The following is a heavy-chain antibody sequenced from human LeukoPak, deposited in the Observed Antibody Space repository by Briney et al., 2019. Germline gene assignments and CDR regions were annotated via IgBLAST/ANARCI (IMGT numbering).Heavy chain of an antibody. D-gene: IGHD3-10*01. CDR2: IYYSGST. CDR3: AGDYGSGSYYD. V-gene: IGHV4-39*01. Sequence: PETLSLTCTVSGGSISSSSYYWGWIRQPPGKGLECIGSIYYSGSTYYNPSLKSRVTISVDTSKNQFSLKLSSVTAADTAVYYCAGDYGSGSYYDWGQGTLVTVSS. CDR1: GGSISSSSYY. J-gene: IGHJ4*02.